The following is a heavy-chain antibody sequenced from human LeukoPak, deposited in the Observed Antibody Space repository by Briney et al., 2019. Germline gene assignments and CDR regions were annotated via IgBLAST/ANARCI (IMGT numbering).Heavy chain of an antibody. CDR1: GFTFSIYA. D-gene: IGHD1-26*01. J-gene: IGHJ4*02. Sequence: PGGPLRLSCAASGFTFSIYAMSWVRQAPGKGLEWVSAISGSGGSTYYADSVKGRFTISRDNSKNTLYLQMNSLRAEDTAVYYCAKSGLVGATYFDYWGQGTLVTVSS. CDR2: ISGSGGST. CDR3: AKSGLVGATYFDY. V-gene: IGHV3-23*01.